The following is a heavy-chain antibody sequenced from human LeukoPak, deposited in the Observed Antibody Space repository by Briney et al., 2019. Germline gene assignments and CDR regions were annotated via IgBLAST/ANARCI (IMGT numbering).Heavy chain of an antibody. D-gene: IGHD5-18*01. CDR2: IYYSGST. CDR1: GGSISSSNFY. J-gene: IGHJ1*01. Sequence: SETLSLTCTVSGGSISSSNFYWGWIRQPPGKGLEWIGSIYYSGSTYYNPSLKSRVSISVDTSKNQFSLKLSSVTAADTAVYYCASVPTAGDLSNFQHWGQGTLVTVSS. CDR3: ASVPTAGDLSNFQH. V-gene: IGHV4-39*07.